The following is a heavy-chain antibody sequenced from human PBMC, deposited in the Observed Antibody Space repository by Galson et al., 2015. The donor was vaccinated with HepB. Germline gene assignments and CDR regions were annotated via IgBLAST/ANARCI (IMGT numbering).Heavy chain of an antibody. V-gene: IGHV3-23*01. CDR1: GFTFSSNA. Sequence: SLRLSCAASGFTFSSNAMRWVRQGPGKGLEWVPSINAGGSSKWYADSVKGRVTISRDNSRKTLYLQMNRLRAEDTAVYYCAKDQGEDLYYDILTGTHGMDVWGQGTTVTVSS. CDR3: AKDQGEDLYYDILTGTHGMDV. J-gene: IGHJ6*02. CDR2: INAGGSSK. D-gene: IGHD3-9*01.